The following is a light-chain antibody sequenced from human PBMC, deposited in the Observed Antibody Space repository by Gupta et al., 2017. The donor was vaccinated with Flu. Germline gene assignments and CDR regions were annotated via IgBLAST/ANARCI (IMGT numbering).Light chain of an antibody. CDR3: LQTDNAPGT. CDR2: GAS. CDR1: QSISRY. J-gene: IGKJ1*01. V-gene: IGKV1-39*01. Sequence: PSSLSASVGDRVTISCRASQSISRYLHWFQQKPGKAPKLLIYGASSLQSGVSSRFSGSGSGTDFTLTISALQPEDFATYYCLQTDNAPGTFGQGTMVEI.